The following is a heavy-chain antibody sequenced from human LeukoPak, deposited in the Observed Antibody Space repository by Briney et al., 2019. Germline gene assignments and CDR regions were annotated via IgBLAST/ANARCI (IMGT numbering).Heavy chain of an antibody. D-gene: IGHD7-27*01. V-gene: IGHV3-66*01. J-gene: IGHJ3*02. CDR3: ARGTGDVGAFDI. Sequence: PGGSLRLSCAASGFTVSTKYMTWVRQAPGKGLEWVSIVYGGGSTYYGDSVKGRFTISRDNSKNTLYLQMNSLRDEDTAVYYCARGTGDVGAFDIWGQGTMVTVSS. CDR2: VYGGGST. CDR1: GFTVSTKY.